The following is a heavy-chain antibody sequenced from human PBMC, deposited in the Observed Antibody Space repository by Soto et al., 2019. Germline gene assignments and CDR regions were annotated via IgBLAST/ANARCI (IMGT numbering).Heavy chain of an antibody. J-gene: IGHJ6*02. D-gene: IGHD2-8*01. CDR1: GYTFTRYG. CDR3: AKNGQPPYYYGLDV. CDR2: ISGYNGDT. Sequence: ASVKVSCKASGYTFTRYGISWVRQAPGQGLEWMGWISGYNGDTNYAQKFQGRVSMTIDTSTTTAYMELRSLTSDDTAVYYCAKNGQPPYYYGLDVWGQGTKVTRLL. V-gene: IGHV1-18*01.